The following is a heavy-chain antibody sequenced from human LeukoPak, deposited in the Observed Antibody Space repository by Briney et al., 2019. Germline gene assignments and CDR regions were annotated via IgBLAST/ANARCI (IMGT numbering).Heavy chain of an antibody. V-gene: IGHV4-4*07. CDR1: GGSISSYY. CDR2: IYTSGST. CDR3: ARGAGYSYGLYYYYYYGMDV. J-gene: IGHJ6*02. D-gene: IGHD5-18*01. Sequence: PSETLSLTCTVSGGSISSYYWSWTRQPAGKGLEWIGRIYTSGSTNYNPSLKSRVTMSVDTSKNQFSLKLSSVTAADTAVYYCARGAGYSYGLYYYYYYGMDVWGQGTTVTVSS.